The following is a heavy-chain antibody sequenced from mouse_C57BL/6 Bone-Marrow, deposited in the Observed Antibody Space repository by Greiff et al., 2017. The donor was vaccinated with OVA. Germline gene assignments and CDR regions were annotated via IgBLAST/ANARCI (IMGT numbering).Heavy chain of an antibody. CDR1: GYTFTSYW. CDR3: ARNGSSAGYFDV. J-gene: IGHJ1*03. CDR2: INPRNGGT. D-gene: IGHD1-1*01. V-gene: IGHV1-53*01. Sequence: QVQLQQPGTELVKPGASVKLSCKASGYTFTSYWMHWVKQRPGQGLEWIGNINPRNGGTNYNEKFKGKATLTVDKSSSTAYMQLSSLTSEDSAVYYCARNGSSAGYFDVGGTGTTVTVAS.